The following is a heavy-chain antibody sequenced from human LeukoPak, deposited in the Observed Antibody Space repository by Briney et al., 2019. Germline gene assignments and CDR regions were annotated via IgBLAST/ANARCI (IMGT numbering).Heavy chain of an antibody. V-gene: IGHV3-23*01. J-gene: IGHJ4*02. CDR1: GFTFSSYV. Sequence: AGGSLRLSCAASGFTFSSYVMSWVRRAPGKGLEWVSVISESGDKTDYADSVKGRFTISRDNSKRTLYLQMNSLRGEDTATYYCAKDETVGATSPFDHWGQGTPVTVSS. CDR3: AKDETVGATSPFDH. D-gene: IGHD1-26*01. CDR2: ISESGDKT.